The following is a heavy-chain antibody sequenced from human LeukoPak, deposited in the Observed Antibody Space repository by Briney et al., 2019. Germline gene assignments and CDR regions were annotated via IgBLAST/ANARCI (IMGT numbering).Heavy chain of an antibody. CDR1: GFTFSNAW. Sequence: PGGSLRLSCAASGFTFSNAWMSWVRQAPGKGLEWVGRIKSKTDGGTTDYAAPVKGRFTISRDDSKNTLYLQMNSLKTEDTAVYYCTTQLEYCSSTSCSRFDWLTGYDFDYWGQGTLVTVSS. D-gene: IGHD2-2*01. CDR3: TTQLEYCSSTSCSRFDWLTGYDFDY. J-gene: IGHJ4*02. CDR2: IKSKTDGGTT. V-gene: IGHV3-15*01.